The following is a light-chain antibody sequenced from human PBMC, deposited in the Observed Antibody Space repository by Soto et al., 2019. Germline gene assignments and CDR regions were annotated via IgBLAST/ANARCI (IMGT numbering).Light chain of an antibody. V-gene: IGKV3-20*01. CDR2: GAS. Sequence: EVVLTQSPDILSLSPGERASLSCRASQSVSGDYVAWYQQKPGQAPGRLIHGASNRATGIPDRFSGSGSGTDFTLTISRLEPEDCAVYFCHRYGSSPTFGQGTRLEIK. CDR3: HRYGSSPT. CDR1: QSVSGDY. J-gene: IGKJ2*01.